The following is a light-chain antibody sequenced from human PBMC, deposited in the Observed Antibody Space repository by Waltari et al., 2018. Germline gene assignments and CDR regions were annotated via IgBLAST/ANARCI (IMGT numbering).Light chain of an antibody. CDR3: QKYVNLPAT. Sequence: EIVLTQSPGTLSLPPGERATLSRRASQSVGKYLAWYQQKPGQAPRLLMYDASTRATGIPDRFSGSGSGTDFSLTISRLEAEDFAVYYCQKYVNLPATFGQGTKVEI. J-gene: IGKJ1*01. CDR2: DAS. CDR1: QSVGKY. V-gene: IGKV3-20*01.